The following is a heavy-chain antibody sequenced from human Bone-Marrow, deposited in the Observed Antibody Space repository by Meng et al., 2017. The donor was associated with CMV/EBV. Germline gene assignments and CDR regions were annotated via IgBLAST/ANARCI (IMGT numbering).Heavy chain of an antibody. CDR1: GFTFSRYS. D-gene: IGHD2-2*01. Sequence: GGSLRLSCTASGFTFSRYSMNWVRQAPGKGLEWVSSITSNSRYIYYADSAKGRFTISRDNDKNSLYLQMNTLRAEDTAVYYCAKSKSRLGYCSSTSCSNAFDIWGQGTMVTVSS. J-gene: IGHJ3*02. CDR2: ITSNSRYI. CDR3: AKSKSRLGYCSSTSCSNAFDI. V-gene: IGHV3-21*04.